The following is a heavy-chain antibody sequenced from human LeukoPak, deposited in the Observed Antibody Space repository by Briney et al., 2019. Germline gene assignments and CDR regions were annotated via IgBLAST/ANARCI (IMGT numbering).Heavy chain of an antibody. J-gene: IGHJ4*02. CDR1: GYTFTGYY. CDR3: ARAWFGVAGTFDY. D-gene: IGHD6-19*01. CDR2: INPNSGGT. Sequence: ASVKVSCKASGYTFTGYYMHWVRQAPGQGLEWMGWINPNSGGTNYAQKFQGRVTTTRDTSISTAYMELRSLRSDDTAVYYCARAWFGVAGTFDYWGQGTLVTVSS. V-gene: IGHV1-2*02.